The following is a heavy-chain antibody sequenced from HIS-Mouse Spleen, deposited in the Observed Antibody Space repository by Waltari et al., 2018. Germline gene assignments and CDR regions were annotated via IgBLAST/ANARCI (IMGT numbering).Heavy chain of an antibody. CDR1: GYTFTSYG. J-gene: IGHJ3*02. V-gene: IGHV1-18*01. CDR3: ARDMSVWGNAFDI. D-gene: IGHD7-27*01. Sequence: QVQLVQSGAEVKKPGASVKVSCKASGYTFTSYGISWARQAPGQGLEWVGWISTYNGKTIYEQKLQGRVTMTTDTSTSTAYMELRSLRSDDTAVYYCARDMSVWGNAFDIWGQGTMVTVSS. CDR2: ISTYNGKT.